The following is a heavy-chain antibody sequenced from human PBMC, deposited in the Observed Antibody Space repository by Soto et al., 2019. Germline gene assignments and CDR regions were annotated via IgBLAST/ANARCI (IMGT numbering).Heavy chain of an antibody. D-gene: IGHD4-17*01. V-gene: IGHV1-18*01. Sequence: GASVKVSCKASGYTFTSYGISWVRQAPGQGLEWMGWISAYNGNTNYAQKLQGRVTMTTDTSTSTAYMELRSPRSDDTAVYYCARDTAHGDYVFAFDIWGQGTMVTVSS. CDR1: GYTFTSYG. CDR3: ARDTAHGDYVFAFDI. CDR2: ISAYNGNT. J-gene: IGHJ3*02.